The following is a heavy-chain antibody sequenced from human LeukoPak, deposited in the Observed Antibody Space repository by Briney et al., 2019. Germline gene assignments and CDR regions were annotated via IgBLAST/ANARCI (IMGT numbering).Heavy chain of an antibody. CDR3: ARLKGRYCSSTSCWFDP. CDR2: IYYSGST. CDR1: GGSISSSSYY. D-gene: IGHD2-2*01. J-gene: IGHJ5*02. Sequence: SETLSLTCTVSGGSISSSSYYWGWIRQPPGKGLEWIGSIYYSGSTYYNPSLKSRVTISVDTSKNQFSLKLSSVTAADTAVYYCARLKGRYCSSTSCWFDPWGQGTLVTVSS. V-gene: IGHV4-39*01.